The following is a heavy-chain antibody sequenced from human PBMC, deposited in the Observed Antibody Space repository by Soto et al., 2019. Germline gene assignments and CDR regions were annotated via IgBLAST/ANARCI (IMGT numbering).Heavy chain of an antibody. V-gene: IGHV4-30-4*01. Sequence: QVQLQESGPGLVKPSQTLSLTCTVSGGSISSGDYYWSWIRQPPGKGLEWIGYIYYTGSTYYNPSLKSRVSISVDTSKNQFSLKLSSVTAADTAVYYCARDTGLGPTTEYWGQGTLVTVSS. J-gene: IGHJ4*02. CDR3: ARDTGLGPTTEY. D-gene: IGHD1-26*01. CDR1: GGSISSGDYY. CDR2: IYYTGST.